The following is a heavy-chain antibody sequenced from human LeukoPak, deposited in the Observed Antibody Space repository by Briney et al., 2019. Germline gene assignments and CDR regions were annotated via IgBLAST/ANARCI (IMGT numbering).Heavy chain of an antibody. D-gene: IGHD4-17*01. CDR3: ARDMSPKCRRGRCYRDH. V-gene: IGHV3-21*01. CDR2: ISSSSTYI. J-gene: IGHJ1*01. Sequence: GGSLRVSCAASGFTFCTYTIGWVRQAPGKGLEWVASISSSSTYIYYADSVKGRFTISRDNAKNSLSLQMNSLRAEDTAVYFCARDMSPKCRRGRCYRDHWGRGTLDSVSS. CDR1: GFTFCTYT.